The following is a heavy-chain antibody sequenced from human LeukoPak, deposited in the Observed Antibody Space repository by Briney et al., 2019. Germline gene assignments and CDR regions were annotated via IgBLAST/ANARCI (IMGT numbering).Heavy chain of an antibody. CDR1: GFTFSNAW. CDR2: IRSNSDGGTI. V-gene: IGHV3-15*07. J-gene: IGHJ5*02. CDR3: ATDFYDST. D-gene: IGHD3-22*01. Sequence: GGSLRLSCAPSGFTFSNAWMNWVRQAPGKGLEWVGRIRSNSDGGTIDYAAPVKGRFTLSRDDSKTTLCLQMNSLQTEDTAVYYCATDFYDSTWGQGTLVTVSS.